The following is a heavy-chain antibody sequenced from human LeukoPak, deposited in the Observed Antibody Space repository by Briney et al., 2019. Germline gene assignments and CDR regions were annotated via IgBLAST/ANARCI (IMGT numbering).Heavy chain of an antibody. D-gene: IGHD3-22*01. CDR3: ARGRYYYDSSGYYPSYYYYYMDV. Sequence: PSETLSLTCNVSGGSISSSSYYWGWIRQPPGKELDWIGIIYYSGSTYYNPSLKSRVTISVDTTKNQFSLKLSSVTAADTAVYYCARGRYYYDSSGYYPSYYYYYMDVWGKGTTVTVSS. V-gene: IGHV4-39*02. CDR2: IYYSGST. CDR1: GGSISSSSYY. J-gene: IGHJ6*03.